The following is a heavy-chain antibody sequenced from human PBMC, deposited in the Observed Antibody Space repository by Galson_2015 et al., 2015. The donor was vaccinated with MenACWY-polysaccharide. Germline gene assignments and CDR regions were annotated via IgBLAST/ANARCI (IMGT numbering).Heavy chain of an antibody. CDR3: AKDFHNYGMDV. CDR2: ISTHGNDM. Sequence: SLRLSCAASGFNIDNYYMNWVRQAPGKGLEWVSSISTHGNDMQYAVSVRGRFTISRDIAKNSLFLQMNSLGVEDTAIYYCAKDFHNYGMDVWGHGTTVTVSS. J-gene: IGHJ6*02. CDR1: GFNIDNYY. D-gene: IGHD5-24*01. V-gene: IGHV3-21*06.